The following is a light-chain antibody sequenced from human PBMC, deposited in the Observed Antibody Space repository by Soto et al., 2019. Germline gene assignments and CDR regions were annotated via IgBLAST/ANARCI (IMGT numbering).Light chain of an antibody. CDR2: GAS. J-gene: IGKJ1*01. Sequence: EIVLTQSPDTLSVSPGERATLSCRASQSVSSNLAWYQQKPGQAPRLLIYGASTRATGIPARFSGSGSGTEFTLTISSLQSEDFAVYYCQQYGSSGTFGQGTKVDI. CDR1: QSVSSN. V-gene: IGKV3-15*01. CDR3: QQYGSSGT.